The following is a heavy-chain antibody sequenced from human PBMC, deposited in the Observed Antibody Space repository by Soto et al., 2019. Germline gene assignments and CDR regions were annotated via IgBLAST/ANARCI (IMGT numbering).Heavy chain of an antibody. CDR3: ARGGRSGSSGYYNPSFDS. D-gene: IGHD3-22*01. J-gene: IGHJ4*02. Sequence: QVQLVQTGGGAVLPGRSLSLSCAASGCRFSDYGMHWVRQAPGKGLEWAAVISYDGNNKYYADSVKGRFTISRDNSKNTLYLQMEGLRLEDTAVYYCARGGRSGSSGYYNPSFDSWGQGTLVFVSS. V-gene: IGHV3-30*03. CDR1: GCRFSDYG. CDR2: ISYDGNNK.